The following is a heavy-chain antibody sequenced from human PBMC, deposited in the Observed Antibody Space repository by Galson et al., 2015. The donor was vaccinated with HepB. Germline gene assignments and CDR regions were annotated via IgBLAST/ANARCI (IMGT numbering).Heavy chain of an antibody. Sequence: SLRLSCAASGFTFSNAWMSWVRQAPGKGLEWVGRIQSKTDGETTAYAAPVKGRFTISRDDSKNTLYLQMNSLKTEDTAMYYCATSLRWDSSSSGFFSWGQGTLVTVSS. V-gene: IGHV3-15*01. CDR3: ATSLRWDSSSSGFFS. CDR1: GFTFSNAW. D-gene: IGHD6-13*01. CDR2: IQSKTDGETT. J-gene: IGHJ4*02.